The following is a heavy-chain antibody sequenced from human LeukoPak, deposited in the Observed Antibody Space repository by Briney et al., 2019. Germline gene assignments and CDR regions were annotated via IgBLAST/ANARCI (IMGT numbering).Heavy chain of an antibody. CDR1: GFTFNSYA. J-gene: IGHJ4*02. Sequence: GGSLRLSCAASGFTFNSYAMSWVRQAPGKGLEWVSTISGSGGSTFYADSMKGRFTISRDSSRRTVYMQMNSLRAEDTAIYHCAKESSYYGSGSYYYWGQGTLVTVSS. CDR2: ISGSGGST. V-gene: IGHV3-23*01. D-gene: IGHD3-10*01. CDR3: AKESSYYGSGSYYY.